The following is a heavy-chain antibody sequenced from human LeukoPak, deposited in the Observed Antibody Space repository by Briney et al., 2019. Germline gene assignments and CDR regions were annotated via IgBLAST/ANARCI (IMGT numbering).Heavy chain of an antibody. V-gene: IGHV3-23*01. J-gene: IGHJ4*02. Sequence: GGSLRLSCAASGFTFSSYAMSWVRQAPGKGLEWVSAISGSGGSTYYADSVKGRFTISRDNSKNTLYLQMNSLRAEDTAVYYCAKDRSARLLWFGELGPIGGQGTLVTVSS. CDR2: ISGSGGST. CDR1: GFTFSSYA. D-gene: IGHD3-10*01. CDR3: AKDRSARLLWFGELGPI.